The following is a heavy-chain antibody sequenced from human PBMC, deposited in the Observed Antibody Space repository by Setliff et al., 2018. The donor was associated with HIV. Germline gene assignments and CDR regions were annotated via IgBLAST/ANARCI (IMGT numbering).Heavy chain of an antibody. V-gene: IGHV5-51*01. CDR3: ARPATYGTLDAFDI. CDR2: IYPGDSDT. Sequence: GESLKISCKGSGYSFTSYCIAWVRQMPGKGLEWMGIIYPGDSDTRYSPSFQGQVTISADKSISTAYLQWGSLKASDTAMYYCARPATYGTLDAFDIWGQGTMVTVSS. CDR1: GYSFTSYC. D-gene: IGHD3-10*01. J-gene: IGHJ3*02.